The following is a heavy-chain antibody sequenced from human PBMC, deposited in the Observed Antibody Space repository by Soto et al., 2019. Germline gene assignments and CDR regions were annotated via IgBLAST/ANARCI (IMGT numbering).Heavy chain of an antibody. Sequence: GGSLRLSCAASGLTFSSYAMNWVRQAPGKGLEWVSAISGSGGSTYYADSVKGRFTISRDNSKNTLYLQMNSLRAEDTAVYFCAKEYYYDSSFDYWGQGVLVTVSS. J-gene: IGHJ4*02. CDR3: AKEYYYDSSFDY. V-gene: IGHV3-23*01. D-gene: IGHD3-22*01. CDR2: ISGSGGST. CDR1: GLTFSSYA.